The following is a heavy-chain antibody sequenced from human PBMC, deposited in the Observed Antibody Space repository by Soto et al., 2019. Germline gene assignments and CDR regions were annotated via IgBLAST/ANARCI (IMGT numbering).Heavy chain of an antibody. V-gene: IGHV2-5*01. CDR3: AQRLANRGLAH. D-gene: IGHD5-12*01. CDR1: GFSLTTSGVG. J-gene: IGHJ4*02. CDR2: THWNDDS. Sequence: QITLEESSPTLVKPTQTLTLTCTFSGFSLTTSGVGVAWIRQPPGKALEWLAVTHWNDDSHISPPLESRLTITKDTSKNQVVLTMTNVDPVDTATYFCAQRLANRGLAHWGQGALVTVSS.